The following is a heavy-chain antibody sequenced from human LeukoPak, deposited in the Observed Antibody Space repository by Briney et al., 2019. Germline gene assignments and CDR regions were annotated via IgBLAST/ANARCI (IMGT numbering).Heavy chain of an antibody. CDR1: GGTFSSYA. J-gene: IGHJ4*02. V-gene: IGHV1-69*01. Sequence: SVKVSCKASGGTFSSYAISWVRQAPGQGLEWMGGIITIFGTANYAQKFQGRVTITADESTSTAYMELSSLRSEDTAVYYCARSDVGYSYGLYGDYFDYWGQGTLVTVS. D-gene: IGHD5-18*01. CDR2: IITIFGTA. CDR3: ARSDVGYSYGLYGDYFDY.